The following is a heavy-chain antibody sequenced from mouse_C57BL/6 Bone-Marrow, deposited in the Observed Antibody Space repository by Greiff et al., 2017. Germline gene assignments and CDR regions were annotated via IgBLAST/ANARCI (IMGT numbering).Heavy chain of an antibody. CDR1: GFNIKDDY. V-gene: IGHV14-4*01. D-gene: IGHD5-5*01. J-gene: IGHJ3*01. CDR2: IDPENGDT. CDR3: TTGNYLAGFAY. Sequence: EVQLQQSGAELVRPGASVKLSCTASGFNIKDDYMHWVKQRPEQGLEWIGWIDPENGDTEYASKFQGKATITADTSSNTAYLQLSSLTSEDTSVYYWTTGNYLAGFAYWGQGTLVTVSA.